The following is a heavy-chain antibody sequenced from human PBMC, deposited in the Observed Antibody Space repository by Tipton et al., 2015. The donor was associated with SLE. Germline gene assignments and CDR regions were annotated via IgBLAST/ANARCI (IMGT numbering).Heavy chain of an antibody. CDR1: GGTFSSYA. Sequence: VQLVQSGPEVKKPGPSVKASCKASGGTFSSYAIRWVRQAPGQGLEWMGGIIPIFGTANYAQKFQGRVTITADESTSAAYMELSSLRSEDTAVYYCASTPLGAFYFDYWGQGTLVTVSS. V-gene: IGHV1-69*01. D-gene: IGHD3-16*01. CDR2: IIPIFGTA. J-gene: IGHJ4*02. CDR3: ASTPLGAFYFDY.